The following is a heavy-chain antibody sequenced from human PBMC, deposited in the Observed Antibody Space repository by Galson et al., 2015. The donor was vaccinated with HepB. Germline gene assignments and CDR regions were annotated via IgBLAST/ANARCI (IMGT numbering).Heavy chain of an antibody. J-gene: IGHJ4*02. V-gene: IGHV3-43D*03. CDR2: ISWDGGST. Sequence: SLRLSCAASGFTFDDYAMHWVRQAPGKGLEWVSLISWDGGSTYYADSVKGRFTISRDNSKNSLYLQMNSLRAEDTALYYCAKDTPGIGGLGYWGQGTLVTVSS. D-gene: IGHD3-10*01. CDR3: AKDTPGIGGLGY. CDR1: GFTFDDYA.